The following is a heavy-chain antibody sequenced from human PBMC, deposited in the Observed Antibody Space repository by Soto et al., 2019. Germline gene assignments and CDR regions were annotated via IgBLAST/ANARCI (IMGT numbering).Heavy chain of an antibody. J-gene: IGHJ6*02. Sequence: QVQLQESGPGLVKPSGTLSLTCAVSGGSISNRNWWSWVRQPPGKGLEWIGEIRHDGVTNYNPSRKSRVTISVDKSKNHFSLNLRSVTAADTALYYCARDRDSSETGGLDVWGQGTTVTVSS. CDR3: ARDRDSSETGGLDV. D-gene: IGHD3-22*01. V-gene: IGHV4-4*02. CDR1: GGSISNRNW. CDR2: IRHDGVT.